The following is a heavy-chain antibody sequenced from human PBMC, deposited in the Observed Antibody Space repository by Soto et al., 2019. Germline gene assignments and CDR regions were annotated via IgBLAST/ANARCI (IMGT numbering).Heavy chain of an antibody. D-gene: IGHD3-10*01. V-gene: IGHV3-15*01. CDR2: IKSKTDGGTT. J-gene: IGHJ6*02. CDR3: TTVSLRFRESNYYYYYGVDV. Sequence: PGGSLRLSCAASGFTFSNAWMSWVRQAPGEGLEWVGRIKSKTDGGTTDYAAPVKGRFTISRDDSKNTLYLQMNSLKTEDTAVYSCTTVSLRFRESNYYYYYGVDVWGQETTVTVS. CDR1: GFTFSNAW.